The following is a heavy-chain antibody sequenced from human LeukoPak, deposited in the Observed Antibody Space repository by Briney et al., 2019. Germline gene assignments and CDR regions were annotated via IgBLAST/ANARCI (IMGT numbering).Heavy chain of an antibody. J-gene: IGHJ4*02. CDR1: GFTFSSYW. V-gene: IGHV3-74*01. CDR3: AKESWVSSSWVTDY. D-gene: IGHD6-13*01. Sequence: GGSMRLSCAASGFTFSSYWMHWVRQAPGKGLVWVSRINSDGSSTSYADSVKGRFTISRDNSKNTLYLQMNSLRAEDTAVYYCAKESWVSSSWVTDYWGQGTLVTVSS. CDR2: INSDGSST.